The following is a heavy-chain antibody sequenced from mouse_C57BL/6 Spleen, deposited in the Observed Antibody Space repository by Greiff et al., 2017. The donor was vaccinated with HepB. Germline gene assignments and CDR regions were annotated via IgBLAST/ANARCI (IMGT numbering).Heavy chain of an antibody. CDR3: ARLNWDRSYYFDY. CDR1: GYAFSSSW. CDR2: IYPGDGDT. D-gene: IGHD4-1*01. Sequence: QVQLKESGPELVKPGASVKISCKASGYAFSSSWMNWVKQRPGKGLEWIGRIYPGDGDTNYNGKFKGKATLTADKSSSTAYMQLSSLTSEDSAVYFCARLNWDRSYYFDYWGQGTTLTVSS. V-gene: IGHV1-82*01. J-gene: IGHJ2*01.